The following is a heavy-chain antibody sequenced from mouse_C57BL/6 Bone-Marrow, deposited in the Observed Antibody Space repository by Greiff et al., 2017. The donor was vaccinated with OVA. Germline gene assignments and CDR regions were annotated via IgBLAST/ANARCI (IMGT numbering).Heavy chain of an antibody. CDR2: IYPGSGST. D-gene: IGHD6-5*01. CDR3: ARVMPYDYGAMDY. Sequence: QVQLQQPGAELVKPGASVKMSCKASGYTFTSYWITWVKQRPGQGLEWIGDIYPGSGSTNYNEKFKSKATLTVDTSSSTAYMQLSSLTSEDSAVYYCARVMPYDYGAMDYWGQGTSVTVSS. CDR1: GYTFTSYW. V-gene: IGHV1-55*01. J-gene: IGHJ4*01.